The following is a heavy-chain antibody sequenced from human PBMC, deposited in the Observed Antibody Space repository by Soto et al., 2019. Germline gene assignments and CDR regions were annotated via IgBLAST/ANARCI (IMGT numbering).Heavy chain of an antibody. CDR2: IKRDASEK. D-gene: IGHD3-10*01. CDR1: GFTFGNYW. V-gene: IGHV3-7*01. J-gene: IGHJ4*02. Sequence: EVQLVESGGGLVQPGGSLRLSSAASGFTFGNYWMSWIRQVPGKGLELLGTIKRDASEKKYVDSVRGRFTMSRDNAKNTLYLQMDSLRVEDTAVYYCASDSGYGSASSVNHYLDYWGQGTLVIVSS. CDR3: ASDSGYGSASSVNHYLDY.